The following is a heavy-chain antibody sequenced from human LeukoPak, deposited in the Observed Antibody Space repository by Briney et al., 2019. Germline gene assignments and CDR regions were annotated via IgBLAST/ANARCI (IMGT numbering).Heavy chain of an antibody. CDR3: AMSSSWELLDDAFDI. V-gene: IGHV4-38-2*01. CDR2: IYHRGST. J-gene: IGHJ3*02. D-gene: IGHD1-26*01. Sequence: SETLSLTXAVSGYSISSGYYWGWIRQPPGKGLEWIGSIYHRGSTYYNPSLESRVTISVDTSKNQFSLKLSSVTAADTAVYYCAMSSSWELLDDAFDIWGQGTMVTVSS. CDR1: GYSISSGYY.